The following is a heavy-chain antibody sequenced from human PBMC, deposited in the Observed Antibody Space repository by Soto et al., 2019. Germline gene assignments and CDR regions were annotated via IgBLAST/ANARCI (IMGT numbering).Heavy chain of an antibody. J-gene: IGHJ3*02. D-gene: IGHD4-4*01. V-gene: IGHV3-9*01. CDR1: GFTFDDYA. CDR3: AKDSQSSNFNAFDI. CDR2: ISWDSGSV. Sequence: GGSLRLSCAASGFTFDDYAMHWVRQTPGKGLEWVSGISWDSGSVGYADSVKGRFTISRDNAKNSLFLQMNSLRPEDTALYYCAKDSQSSNFNAFDIWGQGTMVTVSS.